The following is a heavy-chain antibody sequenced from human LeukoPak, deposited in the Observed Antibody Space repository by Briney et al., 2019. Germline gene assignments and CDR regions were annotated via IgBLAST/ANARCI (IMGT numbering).Heavy chain of an antibody. CDR2: IKQDGSEK. CDR3: ATGDSYGSGSLLSDY. CDR1: GFTFSSYW. Sequence: GGSLRLSCAASGFTFSSYWMSWVRQAPGKGLEWVANIKQDGSEKYYVDSVKGRFTISRDNAKNSLYLQMNSLRAEDTAVYYCATGDSYGSGSLLSDYWGQGTLVTVSS. J-gene: IGHJ4*02. D-gene: IGHD3-10*01. V-gene: IGHV3-7*01.